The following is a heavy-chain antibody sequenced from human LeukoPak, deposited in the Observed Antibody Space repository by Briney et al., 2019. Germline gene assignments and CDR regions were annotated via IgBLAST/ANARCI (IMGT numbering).Heavy chain of an antibody. V-gene: IGHV3-21*01. D-gene: IGHD1-26*01. CDR2: ISSSSSYI. CDR3: ARATRPYSGSYYPYFDY. J-gene: IGHJ4*02. CDR1: GFTFSSYS. Sequence: GGSLRLSCAASGFTFSSYSMNWVRQAPGKGLEWVSSISSSSSYIYYADSVKGRFTISRDNAKNSLYLQMNSLRAEDTAVYYCARATRPYSGSYYPYFDYWGQGTLVTVSS.